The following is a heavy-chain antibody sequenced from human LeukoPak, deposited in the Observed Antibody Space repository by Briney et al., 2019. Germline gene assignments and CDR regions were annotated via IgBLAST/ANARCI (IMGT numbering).Heavy chain of an antibody. D-gene: IGHD6-19*01. Sequence: GGSLRLSCAASGFTFSTYAMSWVRQAPGKGLEWVSSISGSGTTTYYADSVKGRFTISRDNAKNSLSLQMNSLRAEDTAVYYCARQRGSGCLDYWGQGTLVTVSS. J-gene: IGHJ4*02. V-gene: IGHV3-48*04. CDR2: ISGSGTTT. CDR1: GFTFSTYA. CDR3: ARQRGSGCLDY.